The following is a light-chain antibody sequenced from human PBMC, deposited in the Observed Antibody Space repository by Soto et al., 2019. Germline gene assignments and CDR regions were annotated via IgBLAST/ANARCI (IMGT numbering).Light chain of an antibody. CDR2: DVT. Sequence: QSALTQPRSMSGSPGQSVTISCTGTNSDVGGYNYVSWCQQHPGKAPKLMIYDVTKRPSGVPDRVSGSKSGNTASLTISGLQAEDEGDYYCCSYAGSYTSLFGGGTKLTVL. CDR3: CSYAGSYTSL. CDR1: NSDVGGYNY. V-gene: IGLV2-11*01. J-gene: IGLJ2*01.